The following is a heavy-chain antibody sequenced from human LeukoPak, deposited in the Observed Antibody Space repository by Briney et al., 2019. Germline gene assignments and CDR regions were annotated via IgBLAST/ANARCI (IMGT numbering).Heavy chain of an antibody. CDR2: IYSGGTA. J-gene: IGHJ3*02. V-gene: IGHV3-53*01. Sequence: PGGSLRLSCAASGFTVSSNYMSWVRQAPGKGLGWVSVIYSGGTAYYADSVKGRFTISRDNSNNTLYLQMNSLRAEDTAVYYCARGPVTRFEIWGQGTMVTVSS. CDR3: ARGPVTRFEI. CDR1: GFTVSSNY. D-gene: IGHD4-17*01.